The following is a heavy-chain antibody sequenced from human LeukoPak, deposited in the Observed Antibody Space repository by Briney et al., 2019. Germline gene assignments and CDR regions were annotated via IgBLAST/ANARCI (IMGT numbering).Heavy chain of an antibody. CDR2: FGDSGSST. V-gene: IGHV3-23*01. D-gene: IGHD2-2*01. J-gene: IGHJ4*02. CDR1: GSTFSSYA. Sequence: GGSLRLSCAASGSTFSSYAMNWVRQAPGKGLEWVSGFGDSGSSTYYADSVKGRFTISRDNSKNTLFLQMNSLRAEDTAVYYCVKSRGSNTRCYDYWGQGTLVTVS. CDR3: VKSRGSNTRCYDY.